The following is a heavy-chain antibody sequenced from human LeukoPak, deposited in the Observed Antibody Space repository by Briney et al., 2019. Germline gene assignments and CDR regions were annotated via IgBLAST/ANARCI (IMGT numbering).Heavy chain of an antibody. CDR3: ARGVVAATFYYYMDV. CDR1: GYTFTGYY. CDR2: INPHSGGT. V-gene: IGHV1-2*02. D-gene: IGHD2-15*01. Sequence: ASVKVSCKPSGYTFTGYYIQWVRQAPGQGLEWMGWINPHSGGTNYAPKFQGRVSMTRDTSISTAYMELSRLRSDDTAVYYCARGVVAATFYYYMDVWGKGTTVTVSS. J-gene: IGHJ6*03.